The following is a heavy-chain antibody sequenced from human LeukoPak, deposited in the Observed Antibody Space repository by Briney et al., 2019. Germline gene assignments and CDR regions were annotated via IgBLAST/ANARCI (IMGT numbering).Heavy chain of an antibody. V-gene: IGHV3-7*01. CDR3: ATDRGWRTSGYYLYYFEY. Sequence: GGSLRLSCAASEFIFTGYFMSWVRQAPGKGLEWVASIKHDGSEKYYVDSVRGRFTISRDNTKNLLYLQMSSLRAEDTAVYYCATDRGWRTSGYYLYYFEYWGQGTLVTFSS. D-gene: IGHD3-3*01. J-gene: IGHJ4*02. CDR2: IKHDGSEK. CDR1: EFIFTGYF.